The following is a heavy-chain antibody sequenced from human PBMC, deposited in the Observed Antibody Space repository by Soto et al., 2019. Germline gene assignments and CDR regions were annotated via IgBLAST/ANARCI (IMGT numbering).Heavy chain of an antibody. CDR3: ARDSDILTGYPFDY. CDR1: GFTFSSHS. V-gene: IGHV3-48*01. Sequence: GGSLRLSCAASGFTFSSHSMNWVRQAPGKGLEWVSYISSSSSTIYYADSVKGRFTISRDNAKNSLYLQMNSLRAEDTAVYYCARDSDILTGYPFDYWGQGTLVTVSS. J-gene: IGHJ4*02. D-gene: IGHD3-9*01. CDR2: ISSSSSTI.